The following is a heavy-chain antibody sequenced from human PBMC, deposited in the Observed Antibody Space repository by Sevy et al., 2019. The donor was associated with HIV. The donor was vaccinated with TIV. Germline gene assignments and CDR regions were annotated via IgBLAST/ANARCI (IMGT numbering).Heavy chain of an antibody. CDR2: IYYSGST. D-gene: IGHD6-6*01. V-gene: IGHV4-31*03. CDR1: GGSISSGGYY. J-gene: IGHJ4*02. CDR3: ATSIAARPDFDY. Sequence: SETLSLTCTVSGGSISSGGYYWSWIRQHPGKGLEWIGYIYYSGSTYYNPSLKSRVTISVDTSKNQFSLKLSPVTAADTAVYYCATSIAARPDFDYWGQGTLVTVSS.